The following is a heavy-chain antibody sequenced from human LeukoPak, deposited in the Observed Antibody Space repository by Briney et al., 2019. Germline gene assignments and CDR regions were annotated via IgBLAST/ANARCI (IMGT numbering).Heavy chain of an antibody. J-gene: IGHJ4*02. CDR2: ISGSGGST. D-gene: IGHD4-17*01. V-gene: IGHV3-23*01. Sequence: GGSLRLSCAASGFTFSSYSMNWVRQAPGKGLEWVSAISGSGGSTYYADSVKGRFTISRDNSKNTLYLQMNSLSAEDTAVYYCAKDLATVTSQYGYWGQGTLVTVSS. CDR1: GFTFSSYS. CDR3: AKDLATVTSQYGY.